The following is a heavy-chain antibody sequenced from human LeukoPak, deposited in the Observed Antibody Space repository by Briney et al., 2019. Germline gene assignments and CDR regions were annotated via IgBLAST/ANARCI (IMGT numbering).Heavy chain of an antibody. CDR3: ARAVRGYSYARGYFDY. V-gene: IGHV4-59*01. CDR2: IYYSGST. Sequence: PSETLSLTCTVSGGSISGYYWSWLRQPPGKGLEWIGYIYYSGSTNYNPSLKSRVTISVDTSKNQFSLKLSSVTAADTAVYYCARAVRGYSYARGYFDYWGQGTLVTVSS. CDR1: GGSISGYY. D-gene: IGHD5-18*01. J-gene: IGHJ4*02.